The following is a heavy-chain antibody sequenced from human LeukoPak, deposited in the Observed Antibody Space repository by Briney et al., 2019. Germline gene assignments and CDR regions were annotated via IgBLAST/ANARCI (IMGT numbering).Heavy chain of an antibody. CDR1: GFTFNSYW. D-gene: IGHD1-26*01. CDR3: ARGLKWELRGASYYFDY. Sequence: GGSLRLSCAASGFTFNSYWMSWVRQAPGKGLEWVANIKQDGSEKYYVDSVKGRFTISRDNAKNSLYLQMNSLRAEDTAVYYCARGLKWELRGASYYFDYWGQGTLVTVSS. CDR2: IKQDGSEK. V-gene: IGHV3-7*01. J-gene: IGHJ4*02.